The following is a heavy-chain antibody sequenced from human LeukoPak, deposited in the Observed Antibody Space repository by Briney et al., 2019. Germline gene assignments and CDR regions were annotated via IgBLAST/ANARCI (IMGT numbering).Heavy chain of an antibody. D-gene: IGHD2-2*01. CDR1: GFTFSSYA. CDR2: ISGSGGST. V-gene: IGHV3-23*01. Sequence: GGSLRLSCAASGFTFSSYAMSWVRQAPGKGLEWVSVISGSGGSTYYADSVKGRFTISRDNSKNTVYLQMNSLRAEDTAVYYCAKEGHLGYCSSASCYFDYWGQGTLVTVSS. J-gene: IGHJ4*02. CDR3: AKEGHLGYCSSASCYFDY.